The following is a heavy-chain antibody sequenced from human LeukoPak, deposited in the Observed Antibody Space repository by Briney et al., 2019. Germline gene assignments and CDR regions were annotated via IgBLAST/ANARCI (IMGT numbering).Heavy chain of an antibody. CDR2: IYYSGST. CDR3: XXXXXXXSSTSCFHFDY. D-gene: IGHD2-2*01. J-gene: IGHJ4*02. CDR1: GGSISSSSYS. V-gene: IGHV4-39*01. Sequence: SETLSLTCTVSGGSISSSSYSWGWIRQPPGKGLEWIGSIYYSGSTYNNPSLKSRVTISVDTSKNQFSLKLSSVTAADTAVYXXXXXXXXXSSTSCFHFDYWGQGTLVTFSS.